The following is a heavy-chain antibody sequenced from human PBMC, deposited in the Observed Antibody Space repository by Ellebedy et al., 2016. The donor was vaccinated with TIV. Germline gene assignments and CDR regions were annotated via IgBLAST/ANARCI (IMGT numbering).Heavy chain of an antibody. CDR3: AEGRSGWYYFDY. V-gene: IGHV4-34*01. D-gene: IGHD6-19*01. CDR2: VNQSGRT. CDR1: GGSFSGYY. Sequence: SETLSLTCGVYGGSFSGYYWSWVRQPPGKGLEWIGEVNQSGRTNYHPSLKSRVTISVDTSKNQFSLMLSAVTAADTAVYYCAEGRSGWYYFDYWGQGTLVTVSS. J-gene: IGHJ4*02.